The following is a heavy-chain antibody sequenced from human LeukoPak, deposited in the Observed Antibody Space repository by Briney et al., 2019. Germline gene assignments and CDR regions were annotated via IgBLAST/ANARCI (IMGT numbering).Heavy chain of an antibody. V-gene: IGHV1-8*01. CDR3: ARGRLRSTVLRANWFDP. Sequence: VASVNVSCKASGYTFTSYDINWVRQATGQGLEGMGWSNPNSGKTGSAQTFQGTVTMTRNPSISQAYMGLRSLRSEDPAVYYCARGRLRSTVLRANWFDPWGQGTLVTVSS. J-gene: IGHJ5*02. D-gene: IGHD2-21*01. CDR2: SNPNSGKT. CDR1: GYTFTSYD.